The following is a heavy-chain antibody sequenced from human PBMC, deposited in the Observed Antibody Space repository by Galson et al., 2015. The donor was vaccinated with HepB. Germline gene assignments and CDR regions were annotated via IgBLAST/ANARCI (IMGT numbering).Heavy chain of an antibody. V-gene: IGHV3-23*01. CDR2: ITNSGSHT. CDR3: AKDAIRASLRMWYFHY. Sequence: SLRLSCAASGFAFDNYAMTWVRQAPGKGLEWVSSITNSGSHTYYADSVRGRFTLSRDNSKNTVSLQMSSLSADDTAVYYCAKDAIRASLRMWYFHYWGPGTLVVVSS. CDR1: GFAFDNYA. D-gene: IGHD2-15*01. J-gene: IGHJ4*02.